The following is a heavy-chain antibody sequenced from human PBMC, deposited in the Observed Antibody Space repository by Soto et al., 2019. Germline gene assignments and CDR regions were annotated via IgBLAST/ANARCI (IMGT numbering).Heavy chain of an antibody. V-gene: IGHV1-8*01. CDR1: VCTFTVYT. Sequence: GASVTAYCRASVCTFTVYTLVCVGPATGQGLEWMGWMNPNSGNTGYAQKFQGRVTMTRNTSISTAYMELSSLRSEDTAVYYCARVDATNYYYYGMDFWGKGTTVIGS. CDR3: ARVDATNYYYYGMDF. D-gene: IGHD2-15*01. CDR2: MNPNSGNT. J-gene: IGHJ6*04.